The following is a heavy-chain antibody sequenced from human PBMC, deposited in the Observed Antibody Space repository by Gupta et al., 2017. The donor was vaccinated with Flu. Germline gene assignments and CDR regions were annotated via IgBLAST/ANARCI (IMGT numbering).Heavy chain of an antibody. V-gene: IGHV3-23*01. CDR1: GFTFSSYA. Sequence: EVQLLESGGGLVQPGGSLSRSCAASGFTFSSYAMSWVRQAPGKGLEWVSSISGSGGSTYYEDAVKGRFTISRDNSKNTLYLQMNSLRAEDTAVYYCAKAYSSGWYYFDYWGQGTLVTVSS. D-gene: IGHD6-19*01. CDR2: ISGSGGST. J-gene: IGHJ4*02. CDR3: AKAYSSGWYYFDY.